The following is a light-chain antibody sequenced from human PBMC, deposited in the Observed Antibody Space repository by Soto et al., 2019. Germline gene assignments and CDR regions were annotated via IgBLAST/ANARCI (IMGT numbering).Light chain of an antibody. V-gene: IGKV3-15*01. CDR1: QSVNSN. CDR2: GAS. CDR3: QQSYSTTT. J-gene: IGKJ1*01. Sequence: EIVMTQSPANLSVSPGETVTLSCRASQSVNSNLAWYQQKPGQAPRLLIYGASTRATGIPARFSGSGSGTDFALTISSLQPEDFATYYCQQSYSTTTFGQGTKVDIK.